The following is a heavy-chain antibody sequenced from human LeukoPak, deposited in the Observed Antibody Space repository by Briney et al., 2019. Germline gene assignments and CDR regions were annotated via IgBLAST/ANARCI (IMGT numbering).Heavy chain of an antibody. CDR1: GFKFRNYA. Sequence: AGGSLRLSCAASGFKFRNYAMSWVRQAPGKGLEWVSAISGSGGSTYYADSVKGRFTISRDNSKNTLYLQMNSLRAEDTAVYYCAKDTAMVPYLFDYWGQGTLVTVSS. J-gene: IGHJ4*02. D-gene: IGHD5-18*01. CDR2: ISGSGGST. CDR3: AKDTAMVPYLFDY. V-gene: IGHV3-23*01.